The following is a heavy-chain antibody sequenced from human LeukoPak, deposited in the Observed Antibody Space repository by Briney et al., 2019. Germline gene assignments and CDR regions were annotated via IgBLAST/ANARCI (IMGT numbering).Heavy chain of an antibody. V-gene: IGHV2-5*02. D-gene: IGHD4-17*01. J-gene: IGHJ3*01. CDR2: IYWDDDK. CDR3: AHSGTVTSPHDAFDV. CDR1: GFSLSSSGVG. Sequence: SGPTLVKPTQTLTLTCTFSGFSLSSSGVGVGWIRQPPGKALEWPALIYWDDDKRYSPSLKSRFTITKDTSKNQVVLTLTNMDPVDTGTYYCAHSGTVTSPHDAFDVWGQGTMVTVSS.